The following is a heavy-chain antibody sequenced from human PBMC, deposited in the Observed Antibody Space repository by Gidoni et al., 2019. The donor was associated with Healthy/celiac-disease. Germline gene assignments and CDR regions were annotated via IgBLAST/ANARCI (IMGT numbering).Heavy chain of an antibody. D-gene: IGHD6-19*01. V-gene: IGHV1-69*01. CDR2: ISPIFGTA. CDR3: AREGSSGWYPTNNWYFDL. J-gene: IGHJ2*01. CDR1: GGTFSSYA. Sequence: QVQLVQSGAEVKKPGSSVKVACKASGGTFSSYALSWVRQAPGQGLEWMGWISPIFGTANYAQKFQGRVTITADESTSTAYMELSSLRSEDTAVYYCAREGSSGWYPTNNWYFDLWGRGTLVTVSS.